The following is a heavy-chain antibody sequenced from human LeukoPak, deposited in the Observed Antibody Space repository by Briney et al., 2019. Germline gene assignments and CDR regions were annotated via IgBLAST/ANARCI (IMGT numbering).Heavy chain of an antibody. CDR1: GYTFTGYH. J-gene: IGHJ3*02. CDR2: INPNTGGT. D-gene: IGHD3-22*01. Sequence: ASVKVSCKASGYTFTGYHMHWVRQAPGQGLEWMGRINPNTGGTDYAQKFQGWVTMTRDRSISTAYMELSRLRSDDTAVYYCARDSYYYDSSGPSDAFDIWGQGTMVTVSS. CDR3: ARDSYYYDSSGPSDAFDI. V-gene: IGHV1-2*04.